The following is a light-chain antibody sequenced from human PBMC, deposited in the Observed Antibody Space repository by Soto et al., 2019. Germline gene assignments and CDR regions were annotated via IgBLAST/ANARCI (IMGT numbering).Light chain of an antibody. Sequence: QSALTQPASVSGSPGQSITISCTGTSSDVGGYPYVSWFQQHPGKAPKLLIYEVTNRPSGVSNRFSGSKSANTASLTISGLQAEDEADYYCSSYTSSSNLYVFGTGTKVTVL. J-gene: IGLJ1*01. CDR1: SSDVGGYPY. CDR2: EVT. CDR3: SSYTSSSNLYV. V-gene: IGLV2-14*01.